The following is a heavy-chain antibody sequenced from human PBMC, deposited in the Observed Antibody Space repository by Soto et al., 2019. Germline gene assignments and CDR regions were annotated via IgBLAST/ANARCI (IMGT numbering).Heavy chain of an antibody. CDR1: GFTFSGSA. V-gene: IGHV3-73*01. CDR2: IRSKANSYAT. J-gene: IGHJ6*02. D-gene: IGHD3-9*01. Sequence: GGSLRLSCAASGFTFSGSAMHWVRQASGKGLEWVGRIRSKANSYATAYAASVKGRFTISRDDSKNTAYLQMNSLKTEDTAVYYCTRHAYDMKYSYYYGMDVWGQGTTVTVS. CDR3: TRHAYDMKYSYYYGMDV.